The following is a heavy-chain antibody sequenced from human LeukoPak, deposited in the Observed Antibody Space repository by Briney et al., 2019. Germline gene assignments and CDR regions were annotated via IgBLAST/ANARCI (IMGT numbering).Heavy chain of an antibody. CDR3: AKVSVCYGCYLDY. J-gene: IGHJ4*02. V-gene: IGHV3-23*01. CDR1: GYTFSSHV. D-gene: IGHD3-16*01. Sequence: HPGGSLRLSRAASGYTFSSHVLTWVRQAPGKGLEWVSTINGAGTNTYYAETVKGRFTISRDNSKNTLYLQMHSLRAEDTAIYYCAKVSVCYGCYLDYWGQGTLVTVS. CDR2: INGAGTNT.